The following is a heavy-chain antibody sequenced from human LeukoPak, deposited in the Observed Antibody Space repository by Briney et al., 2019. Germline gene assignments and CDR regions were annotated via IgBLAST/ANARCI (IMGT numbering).Heavy chain of an antibody. CDR3: ARRGYYPGY. CDR1: GFIFSSNW. Sequence: QPGGSLRLSCAASGFIFSSNWMSWVRQAPGKGLEWVANIKQEGSEKYYVDSVKGRFTISRDNAKNTLYLQMNSLRAEDTAVYYCARRGYYPGYWGQGTLVTVSS. CDR2: IKQEGSEK. V-gene: IGHV3-7*01. J-gene: IGHJ4*02. D-gene: IGHD3-10*01.